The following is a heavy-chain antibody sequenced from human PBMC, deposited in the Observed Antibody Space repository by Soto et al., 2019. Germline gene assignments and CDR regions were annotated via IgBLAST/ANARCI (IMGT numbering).Heavy chain of an antibody. Sequence: QVQLVQSGAEVKKPGSSVKVSCKASGGTFSTSAISWVRQAPGQGLEWVGGTMPVFPTPEYAQNFQGRVHMNADESPTTPYLELTSLRADDTAMYYCARDKDRLQLGGNYYYILDVWGQGTAITVSS. D-gene: IGHD1-1*01. CDR3: ARDKDRLQLGGNYYYILDV. CDR2: TMPVFPTP. J-gene: IGHJ6*02. V-gene: IGHV1-69*12. CDR1: GGTFSTSA.